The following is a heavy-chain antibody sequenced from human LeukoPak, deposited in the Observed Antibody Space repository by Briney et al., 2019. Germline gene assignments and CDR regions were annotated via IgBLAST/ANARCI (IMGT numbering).Heavy chain of an antibody. J-gene: IGHJ4*02. Sequence: PGGSLRLSCAASGFTFSSYGMHWVRQAPGKGLEWVAVISYDGSNKYYADSVKGRFTISRDNSKNTLYLQMNSLRAEDTAVYCCAKDISRASIGGSYSNYFDYWGQGTLVTVSS. D-gene: IGHD1-26*01. CDR2: ISYDGSNK. V-gene: IGHV3-30*18. CDR3: AKDISRASIGGSYSNYFDY. CDR1: GFTFSSYG.